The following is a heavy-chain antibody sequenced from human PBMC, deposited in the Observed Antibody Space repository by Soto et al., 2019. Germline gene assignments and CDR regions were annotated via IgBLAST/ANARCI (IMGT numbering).Heavy chain of an antibody. CDR2: T. V-gene: IGHV3-23*01. CDR1: GFTFSSYA. D-gene: IGHD2-8*01. Sequence: PGGSLRLSCAASGFTFSSYAMSWVRQAPGKGLEWVTNYNPSLEGRVTISIDKSKNQFYLDLNSVTAADTAMYYCARNGDCTRPGCIVGWFDPWGPGTLVTVSS. J-gene: IGHJ5*02. CDR3: ARNGDCTRPGCIVGWFDP.